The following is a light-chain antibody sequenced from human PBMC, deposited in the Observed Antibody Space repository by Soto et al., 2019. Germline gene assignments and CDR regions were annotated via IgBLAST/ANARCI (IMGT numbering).Light chain of an antibody. CDR2: GNS. V-gene: IGLV1-40*01. Sequence: QSVLTQAPSVSGAPGQRVTISCTGSSSNIGAGYDVHWYQQLPGTAPKLLIYGNSNRPSGVPDRFSGSKSGTSASLAITGLQAEDEADYYCQSYDSSLSGYVFGTGTRSPS. CDR3: QSYDSSLSGYV. CDR1: SSNIGAGYD. J-gene: IGLJ1*01.